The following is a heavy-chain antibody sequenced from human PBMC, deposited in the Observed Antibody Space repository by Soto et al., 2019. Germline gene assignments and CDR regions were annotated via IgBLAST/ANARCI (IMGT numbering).Heavy chain of an antibody. J-gene: IGHJ5*02. Sequence: QVQLQESGPGLVKPSGTLSLTCVVSGDSINDWWWSWVRPPPGKGLEWIGEMFHSGGTNYNPSLESRVTIAIVKSKNQLSLQLTSGTPAATAVYYCPTRPPYGPSWGQGTLVTVSS. CDR1: GDSINDWW. D-gene: IGHD3-10*01. CDR2: MFHSGGT. V-gene: IGHV4-4*02. CDR3: PTRPPYGPS.